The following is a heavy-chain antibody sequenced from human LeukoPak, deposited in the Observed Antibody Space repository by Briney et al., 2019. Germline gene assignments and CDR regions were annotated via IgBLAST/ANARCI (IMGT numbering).Heavy chain of an antibody. CDR1: GGSISGSF. Sequence: PSETLSLTCTVSGGSISGSFWSWIRQPPGKGLEWIGYVYYSGSTSYNPSLKSRVTISVDTSRNQFSLKMNSVTAADTAVYYCARDAGSSDYSFDYWGHGTLITVSS. D-gene: IGHD3-22*01. CDR3: ARDAGSSDYSFDY. J-gene: IGHJ4*01. CDR2: VYYSGST. V-gene: IGHV4-59*12.